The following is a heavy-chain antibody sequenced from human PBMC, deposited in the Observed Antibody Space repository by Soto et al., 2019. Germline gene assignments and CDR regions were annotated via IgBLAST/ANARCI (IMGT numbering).Heavy chain of an antibody. V-gene: IGHV3-23*01. Sequence: GARRLSCSGSGFTVSSHAMGLVRQAPGKGLDWVSVISGSGGITYSADSVKGRFTISRDNSKNILYLQMNSLRAEDAAVYYCAKGIPDTGGYYYYSMDVWGQGTAVTVSS. CDR1: GFTVSSHA. D-gene: IGHD5-18*01. CDR2: ISGSGGIT. J-gene: IGHJ6*02. CDR3: AKGIPDTGGYYYYSMDV.